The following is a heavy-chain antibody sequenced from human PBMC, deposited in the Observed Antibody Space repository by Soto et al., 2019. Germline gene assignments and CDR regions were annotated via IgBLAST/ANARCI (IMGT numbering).Heavy chain of an antibody. Sequence: GGSLRLSCAASEFSFDDYAMSWVRQAPGKGLEWVSSITYTGVSTYYVDSVKGRFTISRDNSKDTLYLQMNSLRAEDTAVYYCAKCGSYYASDGMDVWGQGTTVTVSS. CDR2: ITYTGVST. V-gene: IGHV3-23*01. J-gene: IGHJ6*02. D-gene: IGHD1-26*01. CDR3: AKCGSYYASDGMDV. CDR1: EFSFDDYA.